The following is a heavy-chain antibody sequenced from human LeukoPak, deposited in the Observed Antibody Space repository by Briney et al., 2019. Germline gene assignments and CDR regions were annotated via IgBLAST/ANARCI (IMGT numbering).Heavy chain of an antibody. CDR3: ASGAYSSGSFVN. J-gene: IGHJ4*01. Sequence: SQTLSLTCSVSGGSVSSSNYYWGWIRQPPGEGLEWMGNLYYSGNAYSKPSLKSRLTISIDKSKNQFSLTLTSVTAADTAVYYCASGAYSSGSFVNWGHGTLVNASS. D-gene: IGHD3-10*01. CDR2: LYYSGNA. V-gene: IGHV4-39*01. CDR1: GGSVSSSNYY.